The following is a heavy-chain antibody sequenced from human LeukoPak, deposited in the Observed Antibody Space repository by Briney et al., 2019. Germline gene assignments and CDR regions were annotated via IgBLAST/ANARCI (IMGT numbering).Heavy chain of an antibody. Sequence: GGSLRLPCAASGFTFSSYDMHWVRQATGKGLEWVSTITTAGDTYYPGSVKGRFTISRENAKNSLYLQMNSLRAGDTAVYYCAREHCSGDTCYDLDYWGQGTLVTVSS. CDR2: ITTAGDT. CDR3: AREHCSGDTCYDLDY. J-gene: IGHJ4*02. D-gene: IGHD2-15*01. CDR1: GFTFSSYD. V-gene: IGHV3-13*01.